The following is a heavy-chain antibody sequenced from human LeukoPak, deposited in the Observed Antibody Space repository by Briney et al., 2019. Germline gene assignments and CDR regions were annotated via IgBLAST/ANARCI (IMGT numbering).Heavy chain of an antibody. V-gene: IGHV5-51*01. Sequence: GASLKISCKGSGSSFTSYWIGWVRQMPGKGLEWMGIIYPGDSDTRYSPSFQGQVTISADKSISTAYLQWSSLKASDTAMYYCARQLGVPAALTRYNWFDPWGQGTLVTVSS. J-gene: IGHJ5*02. CDR3: ARQLGVPAALTRYNWFDP. D-gene: IGHD2-2*01. CDR1: GSSFTSYW. CDR2: IYPGDSDT.